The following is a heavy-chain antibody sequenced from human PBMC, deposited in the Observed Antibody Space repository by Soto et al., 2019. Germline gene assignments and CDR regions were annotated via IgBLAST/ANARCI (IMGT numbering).Heavy chain of an antibody. CDR1: GSTFSSDD. J-gene: IGHJ4*02. V-gene: IGHV3-23*01. D-gene: IGHD6-19*01. Sequence: EVHLLEYGGGLVQPGGSLRLSCVVSGSTFSSDDMSWVRQAPGRGLEWVSGISDSGGSTYYADSVKGRFTISRDNAKNTLYLQMMILRVEDTALYYCAKDGGWSLAVAGLFDYWGPGTQVTVSS. CDR3: AKDGGWSLAVAGLFDY. CDR2: ISDSGGST.